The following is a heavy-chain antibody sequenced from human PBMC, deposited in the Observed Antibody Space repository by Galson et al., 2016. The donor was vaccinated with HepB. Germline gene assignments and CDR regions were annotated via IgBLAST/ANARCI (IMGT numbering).Heavy chain of an antibody. CDR3: AREPRGSTFGLDF. CDR1: GFSFSSHA. J-gene: IGHJ4*02. D-gene: IGHD3-16*01. Sequence: SLRLSCAASGFSFSSHAMHWVRQAPGKGLEWVAVIWHDGSDEYYADSVKGRFTISRDNSKNTLYLQMNNLGGEDTAVYYCAREPRGSTFGLDFWGQGALVTVSS. CDR2: IWHDGSDE. V-gene: IGHV3-33*01.